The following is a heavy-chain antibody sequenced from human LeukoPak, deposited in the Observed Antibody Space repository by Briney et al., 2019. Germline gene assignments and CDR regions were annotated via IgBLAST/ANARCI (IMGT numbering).Heavy chain of an antibody. J-gene: IGHJ4*02. Sequence: GGSLRLSCAASGFTFSRFGMNWVRQAPGKGLEWVSYISSTGSPIYYADSVKGRFTISRDNSKNTLYLQMNSLRAEDTAVYYCAKRGYTDDYWGQGTLVTVSS. D-gene: IGHD5-24*01. CDR2: ISSTGSPI. CDR3: AKRGYTDDY. CDR1: GFTFSRFG. V-gene: IGHV3-48*01.